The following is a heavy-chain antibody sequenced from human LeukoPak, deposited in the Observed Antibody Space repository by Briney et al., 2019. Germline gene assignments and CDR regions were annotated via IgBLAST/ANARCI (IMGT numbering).Heavy chain of an antibody. J-gene: IGHJ4*02. CDR2: ISGSGGST. CDR1: GFTFSSYA. Sequence: GGSLRLSCAASGFTFSSYAMSWVRQAPGKGLEWVSAISGSGGSTYYADSVKGRFTISRDNSKDTLYLQMNSLRAEDTAVYYCAKGVVVVAATPGDYWGQGTLVTVSS. V-gene: IGHV3-23*01. CDR3: AKGVVVVAATPGDY. D-gene: IGHD2-15*01.